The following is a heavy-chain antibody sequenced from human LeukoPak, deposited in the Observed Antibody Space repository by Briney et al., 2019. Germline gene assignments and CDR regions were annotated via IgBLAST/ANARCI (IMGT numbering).Heavy chain of an antibody. Sequence: ASVKVSCKASGYIFTNYYMHWVRQAPGQGLEWMGTINPSGGSTTYAQKFQGRVTMTRDTSTSTAYMELRRLSSEDTAVYYCARDHGSAYYRAPRHWGQGTLVTVSS. CDR1: GYIFTNYY. V-gene: IGHV1-46*01. J-gene: IGHJ4*02. CDR3: ARDHGSAYYRAPRH. CDR2: INPSGGST. D-gene: IGHD3-10*01.